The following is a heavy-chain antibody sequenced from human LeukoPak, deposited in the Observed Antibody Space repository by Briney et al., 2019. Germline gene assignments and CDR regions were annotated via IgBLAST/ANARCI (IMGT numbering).Heavy chain of an antibody. D-gene: IGHD3-22*01. J-gene: IGHJ3*02. CDR1: GFTFSSYW. Sequence: GSLRLSCAASGFTFSSYWMHWVRQAPGKGLVWVSRINSDGSSTSYADSVKGRFTISRDNAKNTLYLQMNSLRAEDTAVYYCARDEIDYYDSSGYYSGTGAFDIWGQGTMVTVSS. V-gene: IGHV3-74*01. CDR2: INSDGSST. CDR3: ARDEIDYYDSSGYYSGTGAFDI.